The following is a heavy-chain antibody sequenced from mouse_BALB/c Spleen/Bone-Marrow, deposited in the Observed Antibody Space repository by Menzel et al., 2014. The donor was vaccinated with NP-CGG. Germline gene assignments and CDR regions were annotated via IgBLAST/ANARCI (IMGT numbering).Heavy chain of an antibody. CDR1: GFTFSSFG. CDR2: ISSGSSTI. CDR3: ARGGNFAWFAY. D-gene: IGHD2-1*01. Sequence: EVKVVESGGGLVQPGGSRKLSCAASGFTFSSFGMHWVRQAPEKGLEWVAYISSGSSTIYYADTVKGRFTISRDNPKNTLFLQMTSLRSEDTAMYYCARGGNFAWFAYWGQGTLVTISA. V-gene: IGHV5-17*02. J-gene: IGHJ3*01.